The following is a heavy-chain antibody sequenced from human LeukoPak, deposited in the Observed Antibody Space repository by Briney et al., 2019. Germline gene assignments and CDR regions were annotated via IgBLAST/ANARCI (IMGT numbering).Heavy chain of an antibody. CDR2: IRYDGSNK. CDR3: TRLSTSDEGFDY. D-gene: IGHD2/OR15-2a*01. V-gene: IGHV3-30*02. J-gene: IGHJ4*02. CDR1: GFTFSSYG. Sequence: GGSLRLSCAASGFTFSSYGMHWVRQAPGKGLEWVAFIRYDGSNKYYADSVKGRFTISRDNSKNTLYLQMNSLRAEDTAVYYCTRLSTSDEGFDYWGQGTLVTVSS.